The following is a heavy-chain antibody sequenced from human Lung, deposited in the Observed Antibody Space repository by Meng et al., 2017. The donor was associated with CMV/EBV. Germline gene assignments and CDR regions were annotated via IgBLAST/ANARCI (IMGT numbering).Heavy chain of an antibody. V-gene: IGHV1-2*02. CDR2: INPNSGGT. Sequence: ASGFTFTGYYMHWVRQAPGQGLEWMGWINPNSGGTNYAQKFQGRVTMTRDTSISTAYMELSRLRSDDTAVYYCARSPGGGWFDPWGQGTLVTVSS. D-gene: IGHD6-25*01. CDR3: ARSPGGGWFDP. CDR1: GFTFTGYY. J-gene: IGHJ5*02.